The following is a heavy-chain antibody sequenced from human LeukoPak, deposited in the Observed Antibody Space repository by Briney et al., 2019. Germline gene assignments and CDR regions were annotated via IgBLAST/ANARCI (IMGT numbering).Heavy chain of an antibody. CDR1: GGSISSSSYY. V-gene: IGHV4-39*01. CDR2: IYYSWST. J-gene: IGHJ5*02. D-gene: IGHD2-2*01. CDR3: ASPRLGYCSSTSCYVFDP. Sequence: SETLSLTCTVSGGSISSSSYYWGWIRQPPGKGLEWIGSIYYSWSTYYNPSLKSRVTISVDTSKNQFALKLSSVTAADTAVYYCASPRLGYCSSTSCYVFDPWGQGTLVTVSS.